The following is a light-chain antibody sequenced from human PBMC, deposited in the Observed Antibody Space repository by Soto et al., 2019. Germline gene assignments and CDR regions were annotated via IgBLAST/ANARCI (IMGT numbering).Light chain of an antibody. J-gene: IGKJ1*01. Sequence: DIVMTQSPDSLALSLGERATINCKSSRSVFASSFNKYHIAWYQHKPGQPPRLLVYWASSRESGVPDRFSASGSGTDFTRTVNGLEAEEVATYYCQQYDDLPTFGQGTKVEIK. CDR3: QQYDDLPT. CDR2: WAS. CDR1: RSVFASSFNKYH. V-gene: IGKV4-1*01.